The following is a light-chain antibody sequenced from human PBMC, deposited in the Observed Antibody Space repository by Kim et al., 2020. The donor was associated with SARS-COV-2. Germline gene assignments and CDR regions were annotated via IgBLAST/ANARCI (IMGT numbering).Light chain of an antibody. CDR2: QDS. CDR3: QAWDSSTAV. J-gene: IGLJ3*02. V-gene: IGLV3-1*01. CDR1: KLGDKY. Sequence: SYELTQPPSVSVSPGQTASITCSGGKLGDKYACWYQQKPGQSPVLVIYQDSKRPSGFPERFSGSNSGNTATLTISGTQAMDEADYYCQAWDSSTAVFGGGTQLTVL.